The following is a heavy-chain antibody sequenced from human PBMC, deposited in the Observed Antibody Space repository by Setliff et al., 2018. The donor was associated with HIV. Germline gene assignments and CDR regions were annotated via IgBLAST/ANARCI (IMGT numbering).Heavy chain of an antibody. Sequence: GGSLRLSCAASGFTFRSYWINWVRQAPGKGLEWVANIKQDGSEKYYMDSVKGRFTISRDNSKNSLYLQMNSLRTEDTALYYCARGGTYLYYFDYWGQGTLVTVSS. V-gene: IGHV3-7*03. D-gene: IGHD1-26*01. CDR2: IKQDGSEK. J-gene: IGHJ4*02. CDR3: ARGGTYLYYFDY. CDR1: GFTFRSYW.